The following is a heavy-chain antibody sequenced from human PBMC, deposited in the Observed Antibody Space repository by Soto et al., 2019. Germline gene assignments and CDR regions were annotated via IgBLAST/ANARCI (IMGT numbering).Heavy chain of an antibody. CDR1: GGSMSSSGHF. V-gene: IGHV4-31*03. CDR2: IARSGST. CDR3: GREELTGAFT. D-gene: IGHD7-27*01. Sequence: QVQLQESGPGLVKPSQTLSLTCTVSGGSMSSSGHFWTWIRQCPGMGLEWIGYIARSGSTKYNPSFKGRVTISSDTAEKQCSLKLDSVTAADTAVYSCGREELTGAFTWGQGTLVTVSS. J-gene: IGHJ5*02.